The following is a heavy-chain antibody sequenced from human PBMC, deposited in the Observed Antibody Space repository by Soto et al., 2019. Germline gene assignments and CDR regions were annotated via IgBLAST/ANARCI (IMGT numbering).Heavy chain of an antibody. CDR1: GYTFTSYD. V-gene: IGHV1-8*01. CDR3: ATWGANCSSTSCYTRYYYYYYMDV. Sequence: ASVKVSCKASGYTFTSYDINWVRQATGQGLEWMGWMNPNSGNTGYAQKFQGRVTMTRNTSISTAYMELSSLRSEDTAVYYCATWGANCSSTSCYTRYYYYYYMDVWGKGTTVTVSS. J-gene: IGHJ6*03. CDR2: MNPNSGNT. D-gene: IGHD2-2*02.